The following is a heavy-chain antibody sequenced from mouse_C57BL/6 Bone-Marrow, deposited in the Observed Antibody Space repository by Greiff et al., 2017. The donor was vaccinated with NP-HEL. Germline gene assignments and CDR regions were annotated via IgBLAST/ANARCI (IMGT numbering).Heavy chain of an antibody. D-gene: IGHD2-4*01. V-gene: IGHV5-6*01. CDR2: ISSGGSYT. CDR1: GFTFSSYG. J-gene: IGHJ3*01. Sequence: EVKVVESGGDLVKPGGSLKLSCAASGFTFSSYGMSWVRQTPDKRLEWVATISSGGSYTYYPDSVKGRFTISRDNAKNTLYLQMSSLKSEDTAMYYCARAYDYDDLWGQGTLVTVSA. CDR3: ARAYDYDDL.